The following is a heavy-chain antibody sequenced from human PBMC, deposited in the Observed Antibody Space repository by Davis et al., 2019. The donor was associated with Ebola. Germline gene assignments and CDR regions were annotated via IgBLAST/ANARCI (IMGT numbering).Heavy chain of an antibody. CDR3: VREAVAGIVGAFDI. V-gene: IGHV4-34*01. J-gene: IGHJ3*02. CDR2: INHSGST. Sequence: SETLSLTCTVSGGSISSYYWSWIRQPPGKGLEWIGEINHSGSTNYNPSLKSRVTILVDTSKNQFSLKLTSMTAADTAVYYCVREAVAGIVGAFDIWGQGTMVTVSS. D-gene: IGHD6-19*01. CDR1: GGSISSYY.